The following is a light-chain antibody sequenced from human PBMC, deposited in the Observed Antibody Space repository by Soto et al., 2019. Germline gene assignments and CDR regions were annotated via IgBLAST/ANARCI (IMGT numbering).Light chain of an antibody. Sequence: QAVVTQPPSASRTPGQTVTISCSGSRSNIGSNSIYWLQQLPGAAPKLLIFGNDQRLSGVPDRFSGSKSGTSASLAISGLRSEDEGDYYCAVWDDSLSGVVFGGGTKLTVL. CDR1: RSNIGSNS. CDR3: AVWDDSLSGVV. V-gene: IGLV1-47*01. J-gene: IGLJ3*02. CDR2: GND.